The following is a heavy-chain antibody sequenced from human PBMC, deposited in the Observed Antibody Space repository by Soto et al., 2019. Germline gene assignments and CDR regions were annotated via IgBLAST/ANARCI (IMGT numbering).Heavy chain of an antibody. CDR2: IDPSDSYT. CDR3: ASHLAIVATIRDYYYGMDV. CDR1: GYSFTSYW. V-gene: IGHV5-10-1*01. Sequence: PGESLKISCKGSGYSFTSYWISWVRQMPGKGLEWMGRIDPSDSYTNYSPSFQGHVTISADKSISTAYLQWSSLKASDTAMYYCASHLAIVATIRDYYYGMDVWGQGTTVTVSS. D-gene: IGHD5-12*01. J-gene: IGHJ6*02.